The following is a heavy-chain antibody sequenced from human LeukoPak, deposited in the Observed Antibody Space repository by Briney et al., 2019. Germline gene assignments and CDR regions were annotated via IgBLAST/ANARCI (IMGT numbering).Heavy chain of an antibody. J-gene: IGHJ3*02. V-gene: IGHV3-23*01. CDR1: GFTFRSYA. CDR3: AKVRLRFLTTPTDAFDI. D-gene: IGHD3-3*01. Sequence: GGSLRLSCAASGFTFRSYAMSWVRQGPGKGLEWVSAISGSGGDTFYADSVKGRFTISRDNSKNTLYLQINSLRAEDTAVYYCAKVRLRFLTTPTDAFDIWGQGTMVTVSS. CDR2: ISGSGGDT.